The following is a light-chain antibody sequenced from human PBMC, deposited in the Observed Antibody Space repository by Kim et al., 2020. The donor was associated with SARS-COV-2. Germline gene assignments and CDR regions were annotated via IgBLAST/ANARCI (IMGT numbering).Light chain of an antibody. Sequence: QSALTQPASVSGSPGQSITISCTGTSSDVGVYNFVSWYQQHPGKAPKLTIYEVSNRPSGVPDRFSGSKSGNTASLTISGLQPEDEADYYCSSFTISSTVVFGTGTKVTVL. CDR3: SSFTISSTVV. V-gene: IGLV2-14*01. CDR1: SSDVGVYNF. J-gene: IGLJ1*01. CDR2: EVS.